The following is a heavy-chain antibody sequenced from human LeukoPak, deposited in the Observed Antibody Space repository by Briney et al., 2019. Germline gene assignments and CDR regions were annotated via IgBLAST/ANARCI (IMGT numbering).Heavy chain of an antibody. CDR1: GGTFSSYA. CDR3: ARLDSSSSCLDY. D-gene: IGHD6-13*01. CDR2: IIPIFGTA. Sequence: ASVKVSCKASGGTFSSYAISWVRQAPGQGLEWMGGIIPIFGTANYAQKFQGRVTITADKSTSTAYMELSSLRSDDTAVYYCARLDSSSSCLDYWGQGTLVTVSS. J-gene: IGHJ4*02. V-gene: IGHV1-69*06.